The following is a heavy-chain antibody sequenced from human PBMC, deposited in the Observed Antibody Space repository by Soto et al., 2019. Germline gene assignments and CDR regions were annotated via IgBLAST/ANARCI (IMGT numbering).Heavy chain of an antibody. J-gene: IGHJ4*02. CDR1: GSRFSNYV. Sequence: ASVKVSCKVSGSRFSNYVISWVRQAPGHGLEWLGRIIPIFNPTKYAQSFQGRVTITADKSTSTASLELSSLRSDDTAVYYCAREGRGKKAGYNGLVSLGYWGQGTLVTV. V-gene: IGHV1-69*06. D-gene: IGHD2-2*02. CDR2: IIPIFNPT. CDR3: AREGRGKKAGYNGLVSLGY.